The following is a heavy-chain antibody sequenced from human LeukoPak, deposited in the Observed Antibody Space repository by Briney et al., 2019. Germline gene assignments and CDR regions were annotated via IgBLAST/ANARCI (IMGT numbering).Heavy chain of an antibody. CDR2: IYYSGST. J-gene: IGHJ4*02. V-gene: IGHV4-39*01. Sequence: IPGGSLRLSCAAFGFTFSSYAMSWVRQAPGKGLEWIGSIYYSGSTYYNPSLKSRVTISVDTSKNQFSLKLSSVTAADTAVYYCARHVTNLLTTVAADWGQGTLVTVSS. CDR3: ARHVTNLLTTVAAD. CDR1: GFTFSSYA. D-gene: IGHD4-11*01.